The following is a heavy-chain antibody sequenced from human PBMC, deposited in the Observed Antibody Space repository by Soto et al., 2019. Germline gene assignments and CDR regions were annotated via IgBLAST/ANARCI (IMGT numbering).Heavy chain of an antibody. V-gene: IGHV5-51*01. Sequence: GASLKISCKGSGYSFTSYWIGWVRQMPGKGLEWMGIIYPGDSDTRYSPSFQGQVTISADKSISTAYLQWSSLKASDTAMYYCARPFRPDVCAFDIWGQGTMVTVSS. CDR1: GYSFTSYW. CDR3: ARPFRPDVCAFDI. D-gene: IGHD2-8*01. CDR2: IYPGDSDT. J-gene: IGHJ3*02.